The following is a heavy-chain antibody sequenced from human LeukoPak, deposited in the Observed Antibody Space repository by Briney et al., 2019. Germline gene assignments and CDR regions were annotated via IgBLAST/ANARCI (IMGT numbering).Heavy chain of an antibody. CDR2: ISGSGGST. CDR1: GFTFSSYG. Sequence: GGSLRXSCAASGFTFSSYGMSWVRQAPGKGLEWGSAISGSGGSTYYADSVKGRFTISRDNSKNTLYMQMNRLRAEDTAVYNCXKDXKRSYPYYFDYWGQGTLVTVSS. CDR3: XKDXKRSYPYYFDY. D-gene: IGHD5-24*01. J-gene: IGHJ4*02. V-gene: IGHV3-23*01.